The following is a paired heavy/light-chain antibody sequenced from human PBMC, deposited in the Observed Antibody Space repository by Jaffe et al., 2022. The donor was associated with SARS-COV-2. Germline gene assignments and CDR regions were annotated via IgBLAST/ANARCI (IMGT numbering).Heavy chain of an antibody. D-gene: IGHD3-16*01. CDR3: ARGWGGDYYGY. J-gene: IGHJ4*02. V-gene: IGHV3-23*04. CDR2: ISDSGGRT. Sequence: EVQLVESGGGLVQPGGSLRLSCAASGFTFSRCAMSWVRQAPGKGLEWVSAISDSGGRTYYADSVQGRLTISRDNSKNTLYLQMNSLRAEDTAIYYCARGWGGDYYGYWGQGTPVTVSS. CDR1: GFTFSRCA.
Light chain of an antibody. V-gene: IGKV2-30*01. Sequence: DVVMTQSPLSLPVTLGQPASISCRSSQSLLYSDGNTYLNWFQQRPGQSPRRLIYKVSNRDSGVPDRFSGSGSGTDFTLKISRVEAEDVGVYYCMQGTYWPPWTFGQGTKVEIQ. CDR2: KVS. J-gene: IGKJ1*01. CDR1: QSLLYSDGNTY. CDR3: MQGTYWPPWT.